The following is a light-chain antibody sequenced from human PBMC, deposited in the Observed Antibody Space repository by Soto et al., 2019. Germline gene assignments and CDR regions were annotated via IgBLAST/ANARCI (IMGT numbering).Light chain of an antibody. V-gene: IGKV1-12*01. Sequence: DIQMTQSPSSVSASVGDRVTITCRASQGISSWLAWYQQKPGKAPKLLIYAASSLQSGVPSRFRGIESGTNSPLTTSTLQPEDFAPYNCHQANSFPLPSAGGPKVKIK. CDR3: HQANSFPLP. CDR2: AAS. J-gene: IGKJ4*01. CDR1: QGISSW.